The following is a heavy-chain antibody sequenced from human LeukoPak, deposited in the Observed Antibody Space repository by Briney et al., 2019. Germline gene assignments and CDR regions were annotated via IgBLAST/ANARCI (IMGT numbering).Heavy chain of an antibody. CDR2: IYYSGST. D-gene: IGHD3-22*01. J-gene: IGHJ5*02. CDR1: GGSISSGGYY. V-gene: IGHV4-31*03. Sequence: SETLSLTCTVSGGSISSGGYYWSWIRQHPGKGLEWIGYIYYSGSTYYNPSLKSRVTISVDTSKNQFSLRLSSVIAADTAIYYFGRDRGSSGYHRYNWLDPWAREPWSPSPQ. CDR3: GRDRGSSGYHRYNWLDP.